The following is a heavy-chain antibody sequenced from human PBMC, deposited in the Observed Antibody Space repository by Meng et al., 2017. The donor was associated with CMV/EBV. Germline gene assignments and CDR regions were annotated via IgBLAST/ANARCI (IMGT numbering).Heavy chain of an antibody. CDR3: ARRYNWNDGSWGIVVGEDWTPTNYYYYGMDV. CDR2: IRGSGGIT. J-gene: IGHJ6*02. V-gene: IGHV3-23*01. D-gene: IGHD1-1*01. CDR1: GFTFSSYA. Sequence: GGSLRLSCAASGFTFSSYAMSWVRQAPGKGLEWVSAIRGSGGITYYAASVKGRFTISRDNSKNTLYLQMNSLRAEDTAVYYCARRYNWNDGSWGIVVGEDWTPTNYYYYGMDVWGQGTTVTVSS.